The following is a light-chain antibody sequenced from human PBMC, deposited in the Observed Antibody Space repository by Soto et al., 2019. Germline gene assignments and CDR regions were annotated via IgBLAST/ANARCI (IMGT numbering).Light chain of an antibody. CDR3: QQYNNWPKT. Sequence: EIVMTQSPATLSVAPGERATLSCRASQSVSSNLAWYQQKPGQAPRLLIYGASTRATGIPARFSGSGSGTEFTLTISSLTSEDFEVYYCQQYNNWPKTCGKGTKVDIK. J-gene: IGKJ1*01. CDR1: QSVSSN. V-gene: IGKV3-15*01. CDR2: GAS.